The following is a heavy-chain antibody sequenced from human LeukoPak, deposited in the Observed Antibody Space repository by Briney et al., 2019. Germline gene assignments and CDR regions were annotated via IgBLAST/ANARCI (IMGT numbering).Heavy chain of an antibody. V-gene: IGHV3-30*04. Sequence: GGSLRLSCAASGFTFSSYAMHWVRQAPGKGLEWVAVISYDGSNKYYADSVKGRFTISRDNSKNTLYLQMNSLRAENTAVYYCARPGYGIGISWGQGTLVTVSS. D-gene: IGHD3-9*01. CDR1: GFTFSSYA. J-gene: IGHJ4*02. CDR3: ARPGYGIGIS. CDR2: ISYDGSNK.